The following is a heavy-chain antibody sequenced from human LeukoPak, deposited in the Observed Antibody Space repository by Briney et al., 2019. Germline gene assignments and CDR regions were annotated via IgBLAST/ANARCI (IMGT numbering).Heavy chain of an antibody. J-gene: IGHJ3*02. V-gene: IGHV4-59*12. CDR1: GGSISRYY. Sequence: PSETLSLTCTVSGGSISRYYWSWIRQPPGKGLEWIGYIYYSGSTNYNPSLKSRVTISVDTSRNQFSLKLNSVTAADTAVHYCAKSNGYGLVDIWGQGTMVTVSS. CDR3: AKSNGYGLVDI. CDR2: IYYSGST. D-gene: IGHD3-10*01.